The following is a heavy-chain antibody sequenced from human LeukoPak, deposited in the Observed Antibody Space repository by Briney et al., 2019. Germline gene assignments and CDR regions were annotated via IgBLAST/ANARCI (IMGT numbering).Heavy chain of an antibody. J-gene: IGHJ4*02. CDR3: ARERYYSSGNYNNRIDY. CDR1: GYTFTGYY. V-gene: IGHV1-2*02. Sequence: ASVKVSCKASGYTFTGYYMHWVRQAPGQGLEWMGWINPNSGGTNYAQKFQGRVTMTRDTSISTAYMELSRLRSDDTALYYCARERYYSSGNYNNRIDYWGQGTLVAVSS. CDR2: INPNSGGT. D-gene: IGHD3-10*01.